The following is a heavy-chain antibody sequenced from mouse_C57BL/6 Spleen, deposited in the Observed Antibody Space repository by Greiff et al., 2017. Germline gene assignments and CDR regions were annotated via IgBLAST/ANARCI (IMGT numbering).Heavy chain of an antibody. J-gene: IGHJ3*01. CDR3: AINYGGLPWFAD. Sequence: VQLQQPGAELVRPGSSVKLSCKASGYTFTSYWMHWVKQRPIQGLAWIGNIDPSDSETHYNQKFKDKATLTVDKSSSTAYMQLSSLTSEDSAVYYCAINYGGLPWFADWGQGTLVTVSA. CDR2: IDPSDSET. D-gene: IGHD1-1*02. CDR1: GYTFTSYW. V-gene: IGHV1-52*01.